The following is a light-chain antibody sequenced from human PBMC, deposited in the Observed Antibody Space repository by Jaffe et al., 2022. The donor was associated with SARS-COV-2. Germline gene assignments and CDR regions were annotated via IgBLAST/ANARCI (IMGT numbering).Light chain of an antibody. CDR3: SSYAGSNNV. J-gene: IGLJ1*01. Sequence: QSALTQPPSASGSPGQSVTISCTGTSSDVGGYNYVSWYQQYPGKAPKLMIYEVSKRPSGVPDRFSGSKSGNTASLTVSGLQGEDEADYYCSSYAGSNNVFGTGTKVIVL. V-gene: IGLV2-8*01. CDR2: EVS. CDR1: SSDVGGYNY.